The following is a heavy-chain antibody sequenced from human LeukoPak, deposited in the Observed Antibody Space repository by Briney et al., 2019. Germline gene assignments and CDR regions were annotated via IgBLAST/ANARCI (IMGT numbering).Heavy chain of an antibody. CDR3: ARDSWDILTGYYSHYLDY. V-gene: IGHV3-30*04. CDR2: VSYDGTDK. Sequence: GRSLRLSCAATGFTFSSSTMHWVRLAPGKGLEWVAIVSYDGTDKHYADSVKGRFTISRDNSKNMIYLQMNSLRVEDTAVYYCARDSWDILTGYYSHYLDYWGQGTLVTVSS. CDR1: GFTFSSST. J-gene: IGHJ4*02. D-gene: IGHD3-9*01.